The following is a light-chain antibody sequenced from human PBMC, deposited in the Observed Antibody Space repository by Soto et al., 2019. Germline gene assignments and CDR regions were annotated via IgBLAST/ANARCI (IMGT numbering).Light chain of an antibody. CDR3: SSYTSSSTYVV. CDR1: SSDVGGYNY. V-gene: IGLV2-14*01. Sequence: QSALTQPASVSGSPGQSITISCTGTSSDVGGYNYVSWYQQHPGKAPKLMIYDVSNRPSGVSNRFSGSKSGNTAFLTISGLQAEDEADYYCSSYTSSSTYVVFGGGTQLTVL. J-gene: IGLJ2*01. CDR2: DVS.